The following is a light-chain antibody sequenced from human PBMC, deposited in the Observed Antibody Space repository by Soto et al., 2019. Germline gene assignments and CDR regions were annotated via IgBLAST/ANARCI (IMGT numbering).Light chain of an antibody. CDR1: QSISSY. CDR2: GAS. CDR3: QQSYSTPRT. J-gene: IGKJ1*01. Sequence: DIQMTQSPSSLSASVGDRVTITCRASQSISSYLNWYQQKPGKAPKLLIYGASSRATGIPDRFSGSGSGTDFTLTISSLQPEDFATYYCQQSYSTPRTFGQGTKVDIK. V-gene: IGKV1-39*01.